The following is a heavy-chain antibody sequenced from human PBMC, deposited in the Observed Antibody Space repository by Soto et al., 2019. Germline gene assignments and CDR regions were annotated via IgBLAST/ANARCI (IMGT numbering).Heavy chain of an antibody. CDR1: GRADSGYS. CDR3: ARGSYCSSTSCYGYYMDV. D-gene: IGHD2-2*01. Sequence: SETQSHTCTDAGRADSGYSRGLIRQPPGKGQEWIGYIYYSGSTNYNPSLKSRVTISVDTSKNQFSLKLSSVTAADTAVYYCARGSYCSSTSCYGYYMDVLGKGTTVTVSS. J-gene: IGHJ6*03. V-gene: IGHV4-59*02. CDR2: IYYSGST.